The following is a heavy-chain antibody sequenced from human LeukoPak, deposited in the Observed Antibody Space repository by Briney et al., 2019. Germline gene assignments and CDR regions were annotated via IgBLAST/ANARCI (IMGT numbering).Heavy chain of an antibody. CDR1: GFTFSGSA. J-gene: IGHJ4*02. CDR3: TITKVRGVFDY. D-gene: IGHD3-10*01. CDR2: IDKKDNLYAT. Sequence: PGGSLKLSCAASGFTFSGSAVHWVRQSSGKGLEWVGHIDKKDNLYATAYAESVKGRFTISRDDSKNTLYLQMNSLKTEDTAVYHCTITKVRGVFDYCGPGTLVTVSS. V-gene: IGHV3-73*01.